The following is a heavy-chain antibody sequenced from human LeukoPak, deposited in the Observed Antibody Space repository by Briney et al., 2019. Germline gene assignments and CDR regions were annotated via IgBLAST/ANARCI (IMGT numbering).Heavy chain of an antibody. CDR3: ARRLLVGGIDS. V-gene: IGHV4-34*01. D-gene: IGHD1-26*01. CDR1: GGSFRGHY. CDR2: INDSGST. Sequence: SETLSLICAVYGGSFRGHYWTWIRQPQPPGTGLEWIGEINDSGSTNYNSSLKSRVTISVDTSKNQFSLKLASVTAADTAVYYCARRLLVGGIDSWGQGNLVTVSS. J-gene: IGHJ4*02.